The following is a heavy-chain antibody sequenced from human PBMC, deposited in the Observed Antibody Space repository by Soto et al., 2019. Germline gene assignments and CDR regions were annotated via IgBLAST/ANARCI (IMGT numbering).Heavy chain of an antibody. D-gene: IGHD3-10*02. CDR2: IYDTWTT. J-gene: IGHJ3*02. Sequence: QVQLQEAGPGLVRPSQTLSLTCTVAGGSMSENDYYWSWLRQSPGQGLQWIGYIYDTWTTSYSPSINSRVTMSPDTSRLHFSLKLTSVTADETALYSGARGSVRGGFEIWGQGTVVTVSS. CDR1: GGSMSENDYY. CDR3: ARGSVRGGFEI. V-gene: IGHV4-30-4*01.